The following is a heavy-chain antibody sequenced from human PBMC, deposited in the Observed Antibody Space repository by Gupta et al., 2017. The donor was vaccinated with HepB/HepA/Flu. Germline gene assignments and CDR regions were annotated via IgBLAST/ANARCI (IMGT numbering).Heavy chain of an antibody. D-gene: IGHD5-24*01. CDR1: GDSINRDH. Sequence: QVQPQESGPGLAKPSETLSLTCTVSGDSINRDHWSWIRQSPGKGLEWIACVYNGERTWYNPSLESRVTGTIDTSKNQFSLKLSSVTAADTAVYYCVRGSDAYKTGYWGQGTKVTVSS. J-gene: IGHJ4*02. V-gene: IGHV4-59*01. CDR2: VYNGERT. CDR3: VRGSDAYKTGY.